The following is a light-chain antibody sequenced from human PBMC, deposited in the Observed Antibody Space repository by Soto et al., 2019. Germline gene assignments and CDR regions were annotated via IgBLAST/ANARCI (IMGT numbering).Light chain of an antibody. CDR1: QSVSSSY. J-gene: IGKJ4*01. V-gene: IGKV3-20*01. CDR2: GAS. CDR3: PQYRSSPLT. Sequence: EIVLTQSPGTLSLSPGERATLSCRASQSVSSSYLAWYQQKPGQAPRLLIYGASSRATGIPDRFSGSGSGKDFSLAISRLEPVDFAVYYCPQYRSSPLTFGGGTKVEIK.